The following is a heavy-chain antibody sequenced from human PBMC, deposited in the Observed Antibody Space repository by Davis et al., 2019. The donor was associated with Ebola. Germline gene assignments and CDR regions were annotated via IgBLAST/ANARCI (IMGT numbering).Heavy chain of an antibody. V-gene: IGHV3-30*03. J-gene: IGHJ4*02. Sequence: GESLKISCAASGFTFSRFGMHWVRQAPGKGLEWLTYILYDESEKFYADSVKGRFTISRDNSKNMLYLQMNSLRPDDTAVYYCVRDFFEFSSSSFSDYWGQGTLVTVSS. CDR3: VRDFFEFSSSSFSDY. D-gene: IGHD6-6*01. CDR2: ILYDESEK. CDR1: GFTFSRFG.